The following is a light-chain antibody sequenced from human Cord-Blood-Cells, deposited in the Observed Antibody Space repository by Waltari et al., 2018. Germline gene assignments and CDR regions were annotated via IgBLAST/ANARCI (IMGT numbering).Light chain of an antibody. V-gene: IGKV4-1*01. Sequence: DIVMTQSPDSLAVSLGERATINCKSSQSVLYSSNNKNYLAWYQQKPGQPPKLLIYWASTRESGVPDRFWGGGCGTDFTLTISSLQAEDVAVYFCQQYYSTPFTFGPGTKVDIK. J-gene: IGKJ3*01. CDR1: QSVLYSSNNKNY. CDR3: QQYYSTPFT. CDR2: WAS.